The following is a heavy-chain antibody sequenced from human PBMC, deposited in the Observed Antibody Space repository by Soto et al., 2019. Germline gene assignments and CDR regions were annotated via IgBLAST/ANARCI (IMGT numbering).Heavy chain of an antibody. V-gene: IGHV3-11*06. Sequence: TGGSQRLSCAASGFIFNDYYMTWIRQAPGKGLDWLSYISSSGSYTNYADSVKGRFTISRDNAKNSLYLQMNSLRAEDTAVYYCARFLASVGPFYYYGMDVWGQGTTVTVSS. J-gene: IGHJ6*02. CDR1: GFIFNDYY. CDR3: ARFLASVGPFYYYGMDV. CDR2: ISSSGSYT. D-gene: IGHD6-13*01.